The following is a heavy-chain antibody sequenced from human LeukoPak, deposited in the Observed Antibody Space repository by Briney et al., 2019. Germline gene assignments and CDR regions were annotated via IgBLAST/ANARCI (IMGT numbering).Heavy chain of an antibody. CDR2: IYYSGST. Sequence: PSETLSLTCTVSGGSISSSSYYWGWIRQPPGKGLEWIGSIYYSGSTYHNPSLKSRVTISVDTSKNQFSLKLSSVTAADTAVYYCARDIVVVPAAIFWFDPWGQGTLVTVSS. CDR3: ARDIVVVPAAIFWFDP. J-gene: IGHJ5*02. CDR1: GGSISSSSYY. V-gene: IGHV4-39*07. D-gene: IGHD2-2*01.